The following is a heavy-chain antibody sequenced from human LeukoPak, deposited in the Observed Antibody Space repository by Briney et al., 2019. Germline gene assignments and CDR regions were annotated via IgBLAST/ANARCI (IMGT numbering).Heavy chain of an antibody. Sequence: SETLSLTCTVSGGSVSSGSYYWSWIRQPPGKGLEWIGYIYYSGSTNNNPSLKSRVTISVDTSKNQFSLKLSSVTAADTAVYYCASSTIFGVVITPSYYYYGMDVWGQGTTVTVSS. CDR3: ASSTIFGVVITPSYYYYGMDV. CDR1: GGSVSSGSYY. D-gene: IGHD3-3*01. CDR2: IYYSGST. V-gene: IGHV4-61*01. J-gene: IGHJ6*02.